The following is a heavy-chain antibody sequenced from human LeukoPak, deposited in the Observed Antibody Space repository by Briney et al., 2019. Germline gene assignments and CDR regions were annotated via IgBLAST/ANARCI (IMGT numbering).Heavy chain of an antibody. Sequence: AGGSLRLSCAGSGFSFSYQGMTWVRQAPGKGLEWVSSIGTSNSDRYYADSVKGRFTISRDNSKNTLYLQMNSLRAEDTAVYYCAKDPGYGADYFDYWGQGTLVTVSS. CDR1: GFSFSYQG. D-gene: IGHD2-15*01. V-gene: IGHV3-21*01. J-gene: IGHJ4*02. CDR3: AKDPGYGADYFDY. CDR2: IGTSNSDR.